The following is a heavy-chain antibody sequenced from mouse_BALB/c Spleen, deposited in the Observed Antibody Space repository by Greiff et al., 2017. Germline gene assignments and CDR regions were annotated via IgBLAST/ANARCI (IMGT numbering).Heavy chain of an antibody. J-gene: IGHJ4*01. Sequence: QVQLKESGPGLVAPSQSLSITCTVSGFSLTGYGVNWVRQPPGKGLEWLGMIWGDGSTDYNSALKSRLSISKDNSKSQVFLKMNSLQTDDTARYYCATHDGYYTVYAMDYWGQGTSVTVSS. CDR3: ATHDGYYTVYAMDY. CDR2: IWGDGST. D-gene: IGHD2-3*01. CDR1: GFSLTGYG. V-gene: IGHV2-6-7*01.